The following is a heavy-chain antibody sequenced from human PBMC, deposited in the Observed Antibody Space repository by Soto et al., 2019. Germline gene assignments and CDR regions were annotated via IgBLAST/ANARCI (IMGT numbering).Heavy chain of an antibody. CDR3: ARTAYYYDSSGYYFDC. D-gene: IGHD3-22*01. CDR2: IGRGDDK. Sequence: GGSLRLSCEASGFTFSDYVMNWVRQGPGKGLEWVSTIGRGDDKYYADSVKGRFAISRDNSKNTLYLQMNSLRAEDTAVYYCARTAYYYDSSGYYFDCWGQGTLVTVSS. CDR1: GFTFSDYV. V-gene: IGHV3-23*01. J-gene: IGHJ4*02.